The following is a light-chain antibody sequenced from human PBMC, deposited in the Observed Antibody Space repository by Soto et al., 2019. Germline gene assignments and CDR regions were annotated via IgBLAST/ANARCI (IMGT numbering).Light chain of an antibody. CDR3: QQYNNWPPT. J-gene: IGKJ1*01. Sequence: TQSPSSLSASVGDRVSITCRASQGISSALAWYQQKPGQAPRLLIYGASTRATGIPARFSGSGSGTEFTLTISSLQSEDFAVYYCQQYNNWPPTFGQGTKVDI. CDR1: QGISSA. V-gene: IGKV3-15*01. CDR2: GAS.